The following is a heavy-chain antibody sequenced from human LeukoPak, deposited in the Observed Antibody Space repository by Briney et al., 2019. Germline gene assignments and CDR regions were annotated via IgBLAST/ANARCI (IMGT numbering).Heavy chain of an antibody. V-gene: IGHV3-43*02. CDR1: GFTFDDYA. J-gene: IGHJ6*02. Sequence: PGGSLRLSCAASGFTFDDYAMHWVRQAPGKGLEWVSRISGDGGSTYYADSVKGRFTISRDNSKNSLYLQMNSLRTEDTALYYCAKDSGAYYYDSSGYWTTTYYYGMDVWGQGTTVTVSS. CDR3: AKDSGAYYYDSSGYWTTTYYYGMDV. D-gene: IGHD3-22*01. CDR2: ISGDGGST.